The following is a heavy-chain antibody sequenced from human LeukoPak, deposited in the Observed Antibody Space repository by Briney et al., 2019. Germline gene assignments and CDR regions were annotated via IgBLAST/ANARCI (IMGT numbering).Heavy chain of an antibody. Sequence: GGSLRLSCAASGFTFSNYAMSWVRQAPGKGLEWVSAVSGSDSSTYYADSVKGRFTISRDNSKNTLYLQMNSLRAEDTAIYYGAKQEYYYDNSGYDYWGQGTLVTVSS. D-gene: IGHD3-22*01. V-gene: IGHV3-23*01. CDR1: GFTFSNYA. CDR2: VSGSDSST. J-gene: IGHJ4*02. CDR3: AKQEYYYDNSGYDY.